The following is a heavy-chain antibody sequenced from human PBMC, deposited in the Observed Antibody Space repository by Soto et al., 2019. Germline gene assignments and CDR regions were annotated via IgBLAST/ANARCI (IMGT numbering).Heavy chain of an antibody. CDR1: GFTFSSYW. CDR3: ARDARYYYMDV. D-gene: IGHD6-6*01. V-gene: IGHV3-74*01. CDR2: INNDGSST. J-gene: IGHJ6*03. Sequence: EVQLVESGGGLVQPGGSLRLSCSASGFTFSSYWMHWVRQAPGKGLVWVSHINNDGSSTIYADSVRGRFTISRDNAKNTLYLEMNGLRAEDTAEYFCARDARYYYMDVWGKGTTVTVSS.